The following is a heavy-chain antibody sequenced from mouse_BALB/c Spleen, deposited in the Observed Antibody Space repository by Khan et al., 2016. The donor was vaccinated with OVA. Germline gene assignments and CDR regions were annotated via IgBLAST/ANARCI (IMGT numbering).Heavy chain of an antibody. Sequence: EVQLQESGPGLVKPSQSLSLTCTVTGYSITSDYAWNWIRQFPGNKLEWMGYISYSGSTNYNPSLKSRIPITRDTSKNQFFLQLNSVTTEDTATYYCARDGSRYYYAMDYWGQGTSVTVSS. V-gene: IGHV3-2*02. CDR3: ARDGSRYYYAMDY. CDR1: GYSITSDYA. J-gene: IGHJ4*01. CDR2: ISYSGST. D-gene: IGHD2-3*01.